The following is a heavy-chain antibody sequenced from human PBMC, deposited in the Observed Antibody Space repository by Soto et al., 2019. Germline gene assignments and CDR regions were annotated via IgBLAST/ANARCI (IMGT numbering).Heavy chain of an antibody. CDR3: ATSIAAPHDAFDI. V-gene: IGHV1-69*02. D-gene: IGHD6-6*01. CDR2: IIPILGIA. Sequence: QVQLVQSGAEVKKPGSSVKVSCMAYGGTFSSYSISWVRQAPGQGLEWMGRIIPILGIANYAQKFQGRVTITADKSTSTAYMELSSLRSEDTAVYYCATSIAAPHDAFDIWGQGTMVTVSS. CDR1: GGTFSSYS. J-gene: IGHJ3*02.